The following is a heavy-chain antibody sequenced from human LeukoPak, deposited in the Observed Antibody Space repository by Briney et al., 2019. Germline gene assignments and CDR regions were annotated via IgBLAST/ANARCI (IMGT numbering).Heavy chain of an antibody. D-gene: IGHD4-17*01. V-gene: IGHV1-3*01. Sequence: GASVKVSCKASGYTFTSYAMHWVRQAPGQRLEWMGWINAGNGNTKYSQKFQGRVTITRDTSASTAYMELSSLRSEDTAVYYCARDQAVYYGDYVRFGWYFDLWGRGTLVTVSS. CDR3: ARDQAVYYGDYVRFGWYFDL. CDR2: INAGNGNT. CDR1: GYTFTSYA. J-gene: IGHJ2*01.